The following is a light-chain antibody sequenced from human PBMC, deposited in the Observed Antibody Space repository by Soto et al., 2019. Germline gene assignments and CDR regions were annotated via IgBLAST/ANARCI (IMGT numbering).Light chain of an antibody. V-gene: IGLV4-69*01. Sequence: QSVLTQSPSASASLGASVKLTCTLSSGHSSYAIAWHQQQPEKGPRYLMKLNSDGSHSKGDGIPDRFSGSSSGAERYLTISSLQSEDEADYYCQTWGCWVFGGGTKLTVL. CDR3: QTWGCWV. CDR2: LNSDGSH. J-gene: IGLJ3*02. CDR1: SGHSSYA.